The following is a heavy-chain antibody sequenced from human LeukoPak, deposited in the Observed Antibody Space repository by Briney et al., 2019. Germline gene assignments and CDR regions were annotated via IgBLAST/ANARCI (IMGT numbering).Heavy chain of an antibody. CDR2: IWYDGSNK. Sequence: GGSLRLSCAASGFTFSSYGMHWVRQAPGEGLEWVAVIWYDGSNKYYADSVKGRFTISRDNSKNTLYLQMNSLRAEDTAVYYCARDGAAAGVDYWGQGTLVTVSS. CDR3: ARDGAAAGVDY. V-gene: IGHV3-33*01. D-gene: IGHD6-13*01. CDR1: GFTFSSYG. J-gene: IGHJ4*02.